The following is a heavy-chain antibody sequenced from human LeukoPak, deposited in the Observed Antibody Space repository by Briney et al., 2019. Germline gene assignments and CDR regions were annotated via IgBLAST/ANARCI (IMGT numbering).Heavy chain of an antibody. CDR1: GGSFSGYY. Sequence: SETLSLTCAVYGGSFSGYYWSWIRQPPGKGLEWIGEINHSGSTNYNPSLKSRATISVDTSKNQFSLKLSSVTAADTAVYYCARGGGYSSSWSYWGQGTLVTVSS. V-gene: IGHV4-34*01. D-gene: IGHD6-13*01. CDR2: INHSGST. CDR3: ARGGGYSSSWSY. J-gene: IGHJ4*02.